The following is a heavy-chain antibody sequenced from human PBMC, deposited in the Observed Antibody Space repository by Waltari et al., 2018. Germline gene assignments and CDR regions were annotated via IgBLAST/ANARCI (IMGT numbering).Heavy chain of an antibody. D-gene: IGHD5-12*01. Sequence: QVQLQESGPGLVRPSDTLSLPGPDHGAADSRLDGGWFRQPPGTGLEWIGHVYDSGTTNRNPALKNRVTIATYTLKMQFSLTLCSVIAADTVVYYCAREGGNSVYADFRYFDYWCQGILVTASS. CDR3: AREGGNSVYADFRYFDY. CDR2: VYDSGTT. CDR1: GAADSRLD. V-gene: IGHV4-59*02. J-gene: IGHJ4*02.